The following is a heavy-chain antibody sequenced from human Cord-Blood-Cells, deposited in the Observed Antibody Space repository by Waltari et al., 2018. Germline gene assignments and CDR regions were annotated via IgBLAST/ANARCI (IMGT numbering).Heavy chain of an antibody. Sequence: QVQLQQWGAGLLKPSETLSLTCAVYGGSFSGYYWSWIRQPPGKGLEWIGEINHSRSTNYNPSLKSRVTISVDTSKNQFSLKLSSVTAADTAVYYCASYGSGSYRSWFDPWGQGTLVTVSS. J-gene: IGHJ5*02. D-gene: IGHD3-10*01. V-gene: IGHV4-34*01. CDR1: GGSFSGYY. CDR3: ASYGSGSYRSWFDP. CDR2: INHSRST.